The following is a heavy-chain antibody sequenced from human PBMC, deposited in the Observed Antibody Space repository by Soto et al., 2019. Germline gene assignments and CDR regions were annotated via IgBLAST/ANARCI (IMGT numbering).Heavy chain of an antibody. Sequence: GGSLRLSCAASGFTFSNAWMNWVRQAPGKGLEGVGRIKSKTDGGTTDYAAPVKGRFTISGDDSKNTLYLKMNSLKTEDTAVYYCTTSYYYDSSSAFDIWGQGTMVTVSS. V-gene: IGHV3-15*07. J-gene: IGHJ3*02. CDR3: TTSYYYDSSSAFDI. CDR2: IKSKTDGGTT. CDR1: GFTFSNAW. D-gene: IGHD3-22*01.